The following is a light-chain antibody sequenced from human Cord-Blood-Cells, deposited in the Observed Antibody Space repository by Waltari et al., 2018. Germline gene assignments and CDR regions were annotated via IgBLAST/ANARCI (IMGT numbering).Light chain of an antibody. J-gene: IGKJ3*01. V-gene: IGKV1-33*01. Sequence: DIQMNQSPSSLSASVGDRVTITCQARQDISNYLNWYQQKPGKAPKLLIYDASNLETGVPSRFSGSGSGTDFTFTISSLQPEDIATYYCQQYDNLPFTFGPGTKVDIK. CDR2: DAS. CDR1: QDISNY. CDR3: QQYDNLPFT.